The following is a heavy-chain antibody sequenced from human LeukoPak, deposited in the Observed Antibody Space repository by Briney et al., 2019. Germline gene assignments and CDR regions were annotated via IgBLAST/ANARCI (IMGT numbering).Heavy chain of an antibody. CDR2: ISNSGST. CDR1: GGSISSYY. J-gene: IGHJ4*02. V-gene: IGHV4-59*08. Sequence: PSETLSLTCTVSGGSISSYYWSWLRQPPGKGLKWIAYISNSGSTYSNPSLKSRVTMSAVTSKNQFSLKLSSVTAADTAVFYCVRHSSDWSFDYWGQGTLVTVSS. CDR3: VRHSSDWSFDY. D-gene: IGHD6-19*01.